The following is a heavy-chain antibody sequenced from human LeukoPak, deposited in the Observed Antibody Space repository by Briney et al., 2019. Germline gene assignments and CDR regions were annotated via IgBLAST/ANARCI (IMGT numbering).Heavy chain of an antibody. CDR2: INHSGETT. CDR3: ARVSRGGDGAFDI. Sequence: GGSLRLSCAASKFSFQSYGMSWVRQAPGKGLEWVSGINHSGETTYYADSVKGRFTISRDNSKNTLYLQMNSLRAEDTAVYYCARVSRGGDGAFDIWGQGTMVTVSS. J-gene: IGHJ3*02. D-gene: IGHD3-16*01. V-gene: IGHV3-23*01. CDR1: KFSFQSYG.